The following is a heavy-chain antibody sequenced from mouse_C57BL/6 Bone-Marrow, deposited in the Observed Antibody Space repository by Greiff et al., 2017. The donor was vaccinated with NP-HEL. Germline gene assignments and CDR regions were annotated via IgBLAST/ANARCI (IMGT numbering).Heavy chain of an antibody. J-gene: IGHJ4*01. CDR2: ISDGGSYT. Sequence: EVKVVESGGGLVKPGGSLKLSCAASGFTFSSYAMSWVRQTPEKRLEWVATISDGGSYTYYPDNVKGRFTISRDNAKNNLYLQMSHLKSEDTAMYYCARKGYLYAMDYWGQGTSVTVSS. CDR3: ARKGYLYAMDY. CDR1: GFTFSSYA. V-gene: IGHV5-4*03. D-gene: IGHD3-1*01.